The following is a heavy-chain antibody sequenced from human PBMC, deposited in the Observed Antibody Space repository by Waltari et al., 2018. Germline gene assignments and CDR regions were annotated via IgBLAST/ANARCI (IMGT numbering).Heavy chain of an antibody. CDR2: ITTSSTYM. CDR3: ARDLIEPAAIGNYYYGMDV. J-gene: IGHJ6*02. Sequence: EVQLVESGGGLVRPGWSLRLSCVASGFSFRRYNMKWVRQAPGKGLEWVSSITTSSTYMYYVDSLKGRFTISRDDAKNSLFLQMNSLRAEDTAVYYCARDLIEPAAIGNYYYGMDVWGQGTTVTVSS. V-gene: IGHV3-21*01. CDR1: GFSFRRYN. D-gene: IGHD2-2*01.